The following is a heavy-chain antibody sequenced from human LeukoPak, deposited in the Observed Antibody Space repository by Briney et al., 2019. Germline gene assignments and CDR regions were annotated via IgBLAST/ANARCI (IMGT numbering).Heavy chain of an antibody. CDR3: AKDRRITGTTGGWFDP. V-gene: IGHV3-23*01. CDR2: ISGSGGST. D-gene: IGHD1-7*01. CDR1: GFTFSSYA. J-gene: IGHJ5*02. Sequence: GGSLRLSCAASGFTFSSYAMSWFRQAPGKGLEWVSAISGSGGSTYYADSVKGRFTISRDNSKNTLYLQMNSLRAEDTAVYYCAKDRRITGTTGGWFDPWGQGTLVTVSS.